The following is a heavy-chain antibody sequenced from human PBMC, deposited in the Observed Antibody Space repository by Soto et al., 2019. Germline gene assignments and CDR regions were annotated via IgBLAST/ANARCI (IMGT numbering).Heavy chain of an antibody. CDR1: GFTFSSYG. V-gene: IGHV3-33*01. J-gene: IGHJ6*02. CDR3: ARDLRVAAAASDYYYYGMDV. Sequence: SLRLSCAASGFTFSSYGMHWVRQAPGKGLEWVAVIWYDGSNKYYADSVKGRFTISRDNSKNTLYLQMNSLRAEDTAVYYCARDLRVAAAASDYYYYGMDVWGQGTTVTVYS. CDR2: IWYDGSNK. D-gene: IGHD6-13*01.